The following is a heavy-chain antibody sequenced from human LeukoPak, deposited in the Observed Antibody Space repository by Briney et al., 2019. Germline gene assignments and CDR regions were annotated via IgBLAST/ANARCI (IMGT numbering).Heavy chain of an antibody. CDR3: ASASTDFWSGYYVYWYFDL. D-gene: IGHD3-3*01. CDR1: GYSISSGYY. CDR2: IYHSGST. Sequence: VKPSETLSLTCTVSGYSISSGYYWGWIRQPPGKGLEWIGSIYHSGSTYYNPSLKSRVTISVDTSKNQFSLKLSSVTAADTAVYYCASASTDFWSGYYVYWYFDLWGRGTLVTVSS. V-gene: IGHV4-38-2*02. J-gene: IGHJ2*01.